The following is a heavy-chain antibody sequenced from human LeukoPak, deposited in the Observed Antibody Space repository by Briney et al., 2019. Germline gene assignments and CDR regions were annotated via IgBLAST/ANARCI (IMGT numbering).Heavy chain of an antibody. J-gene: IGHJ4*02. Sequence: SETLSLTCTVSGGSISSYFWTWIRQHPGKGLEWIGYIYTSESTNYNPSLKSRVTISVDTSKNQFSLKLRSVTAADTAVYYCARMRVDSRGFGESTFDHWGQGTLVTVSS. CDR2: IYTSEST. CDR3: ARMRVDSRGFGESTFDH. D-gene: IGHD3-10*01. V-gene: IGHV4-4*09. CDR1: GGSISSYF.